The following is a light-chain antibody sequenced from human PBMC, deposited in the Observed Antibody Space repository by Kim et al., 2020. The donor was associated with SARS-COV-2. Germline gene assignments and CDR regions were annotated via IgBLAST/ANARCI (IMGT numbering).Light chain of an antibody. CDR1: QNVARY. CDR2: AAY. Sequence: SASPGDKVTITCRLTQNVARYLAWFQQRPGKAPQLLIYAAYTLHTGAPSRFSGSGSGTDFTLTINPLQSEDSATYFCQQYCEFPCTFGQGTKLEI. J-gene: IGKJ2*02. V-gene: IGKV1D-8*02. CDR3: QQYCEFPCT.